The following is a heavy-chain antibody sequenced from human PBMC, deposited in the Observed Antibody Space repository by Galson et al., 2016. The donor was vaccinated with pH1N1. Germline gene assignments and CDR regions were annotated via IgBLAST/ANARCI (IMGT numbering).Heavy chain of an antibody. J-gene: IGHJ6*02. D-gene: IGHD3-10*01. CDR1: GYSFTNYW. V-gene: IGHV5-51*01. CDR2: IYPSDSDT. CDR3: ARGSGSPDSYYYYGMDV. Sequence: QSGAEVKKPGKSLKISCKGSGYSFTNYWIGWVRQMPGKGLEWMGIIYPSDSDTRYSPSFQGQVTISADKSISTAYLQWSSLKASDTAIYYCARGSGSPDSYYYYGMDVWGLGTLVTVSS.